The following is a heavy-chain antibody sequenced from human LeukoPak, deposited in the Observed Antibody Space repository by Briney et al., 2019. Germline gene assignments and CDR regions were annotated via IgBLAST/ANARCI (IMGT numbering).Heavy chain of an antibody. D-gene: IGHD4-17*01. CDR1: GFLFSTYS. CDR2: ISSSSSTI. CDR3: ARDYSTVTTFFDY. V-gene: IGHV3-48*01. Sequence: GGSLRLSCVASGFLFSTYSMNWVRQAPGKGLEWVSYISSSSSTIYYADSVKGRFTISRDNAKNSLYLQMNSLRAEDTAVYYCARDYSTVTTFFDYWGQGTLVTVSS. J-gene: IGHJ4*02.